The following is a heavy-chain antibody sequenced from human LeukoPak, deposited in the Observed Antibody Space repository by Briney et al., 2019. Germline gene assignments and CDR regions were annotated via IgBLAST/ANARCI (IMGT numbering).Heavy chain of an antibody. D-gene: IGHD3-3*01. CDR3: ARESKEDSYYDFWSGYYTSRGIDY. CDR1: GGSISSYY. Sequence: SETLSLTCTVSGGSISSYYWSWIRQPPGKGLEWIGEINHSGSTNYNPSLKSRVTISVDTSKNQFSLKLSSVTAADTAVYYCARESKEDSYYDFWSGYYTSRGIDYWGQGTLVTVSS. V-gene: IGHV4-34*01. J-gene: IGHJ4*02. CDR2: INHSGST.